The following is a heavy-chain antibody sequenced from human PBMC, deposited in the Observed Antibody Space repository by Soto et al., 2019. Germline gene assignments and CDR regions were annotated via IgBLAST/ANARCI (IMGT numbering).Heavy chain of an antibody. D-gene: IGHD1-26*01. J-gene: IGHJ6*02. Sequence: QVQLQESGPGLVKPSQTLSLTCTVSGGSISSANYYWSWIRHHPGKGLEWIGYIYYSGSTYYNPSVKSRVTISVDTSKNQFSLKLSAVTAADTAVYYCARDKGEPRGYYNYGMDVWGQGTTVTVSS. V-gene: IGHV4-31*03. CDR2: IYYSGST. CDR3: ARDKGEPRGYYNYGMDV. CDR1: GGSISSANYY.